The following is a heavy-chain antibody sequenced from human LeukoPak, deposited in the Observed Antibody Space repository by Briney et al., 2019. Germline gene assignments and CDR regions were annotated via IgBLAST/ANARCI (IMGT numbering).Heavy chain of an antibody. CDR2: INHSGST. CDR3: ARAVEYNFWSGLQRRAATFDY. Sequence: SETLSLSCAVYGGSFSGYYWSWIRQPPGKGLEWIGKINHSGSTNYNPSLKSRVTISVDTSKNQFSLKLTSVTAADTAVYYCARAVEYNFWSGLQRRAATFDYWGQGTLVTVSS. V-gene: IGHV4-34*01. J-gene: IGHJ4*02. D-gene: IGHD3-3*01. CDR1: GGSFSGYY.